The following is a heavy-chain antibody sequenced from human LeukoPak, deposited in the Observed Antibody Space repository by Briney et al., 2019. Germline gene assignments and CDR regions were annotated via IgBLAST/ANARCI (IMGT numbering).Heavy chain of an antibody. CDR2: IYPGDSDT. Sequence: NPGESLKISCKGSGYSFTSYWIGWVRQMPGKGLEWMGIIYPGDSDTRYSPSFQGQVTISADKSISTAYLQWSSLKASDTAMYYCVRPAGGHYDYYYMDVWGKGTAVTVSS. V-gene: IGHV5-51*01. CDR1: GYSFTSYW. J-gene: IGHJ6*03. CDR3: VRPAGGHYDYYYMDV. D-gene: IGHD3-16*01.